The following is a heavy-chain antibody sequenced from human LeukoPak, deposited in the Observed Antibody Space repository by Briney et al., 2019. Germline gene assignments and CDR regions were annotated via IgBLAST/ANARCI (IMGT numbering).Heavy chain of an antibody. D-gene: IGHD2/OR15-2a*01. CDR1: GFTFSSYE. Sequence: GGSLRLYCAASGFTFSSYEMNWVRQAPGKGLEWVSTIEGTGGGTHYADSVKGRFTISRDNSKNTLFLQVNSLRAEDTAAYYCAKDSVQMNGIYAAFDIWGQGTMVIVSS. CDR3: AKDSVQMNGIYAAFDI. J-gene: IGHJ3*02. V-gene: IGHV3-23*01. CDR2: IEGTGGGT.